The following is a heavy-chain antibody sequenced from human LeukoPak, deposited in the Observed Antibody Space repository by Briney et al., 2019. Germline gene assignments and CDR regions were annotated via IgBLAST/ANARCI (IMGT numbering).Heavy chain of an antibody. CDR3: ARVSSGWYDFDY. Sequence: GGSLRLSXAASGFTFSSYSMNWVRQAPGKGLEWVSSISSSSSYIYYADSVKGRFTISRDNAKNSLYLQMNSLRAEDTAVYYCARVSSGWYDFDYWGQGTLVTVSS. J-gene: IGHJ4*02. D-gene: IGHD6-19*01. V-gene: IGHV3-21*01. CDR2: ISSSSSYI. CDR1: GFTFSSYS.